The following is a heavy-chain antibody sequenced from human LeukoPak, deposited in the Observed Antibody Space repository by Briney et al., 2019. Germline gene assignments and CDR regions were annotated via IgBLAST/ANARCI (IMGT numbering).Heavy chain of an antibody. V-gene: IGHV3-23*01. D-gene: IGHD1-26*01. CDR2: ISGSGGST. J-gene: IGHJ4*02. CDR3: AKAHSGSYYSGIN. Sequence: PVGSLTLSGAASGFTFSSYAMNWVRQAPGKGLEWVSAISGSGGSTYYADSVKGRFTISRDNSKNTLYLQMNSLRAEDTAVYYCAKAHSGSYYSGINWGQGTLVAATS. CDR1: GFTFSSYA.